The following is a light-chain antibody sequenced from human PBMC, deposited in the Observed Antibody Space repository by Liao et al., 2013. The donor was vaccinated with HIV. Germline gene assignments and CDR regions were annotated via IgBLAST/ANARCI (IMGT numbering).Light chain of an antibody. Sequence: SYELTQPPSVSVAPGQTATITCGGHNIGSKSVHWYQQKPGQAPVLLIFQDKKRPSGIPERFSGSNSGNTATLTISGTQAMDEGDYYCLTWDNNHYVFGPGTKVTVL. J-gene: IGLJ1*01. V-gene: IGLV3-1*01. CDR3: LTWDNNHYV. CDR2: QDK. CDR1: NIGSKS.